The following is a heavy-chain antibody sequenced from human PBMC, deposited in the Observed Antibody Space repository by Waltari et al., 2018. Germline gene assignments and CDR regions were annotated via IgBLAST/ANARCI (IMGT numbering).Heavy chain of an antibody. Sequence: QVQLQESGPGLVKPSQTLSLTCTVSGGSISSGGYYWSWIRQPAGKGLEWIGRIYTSGSTNYNPAHKSRVTISVDTSKNQFSLKLSSVTAADTAVYYCARDGDCSSTSCSDGFDYWGQGTLVTVSS. V-gene: IGHV4-61*02. CDR1: GGSISSGGYY. D-gene: IGHD2-2*01. CDR2: IYTSGST. CDR3: ARDGDCSSTSCSDGFDY. J-gene: IGHJ4*02.